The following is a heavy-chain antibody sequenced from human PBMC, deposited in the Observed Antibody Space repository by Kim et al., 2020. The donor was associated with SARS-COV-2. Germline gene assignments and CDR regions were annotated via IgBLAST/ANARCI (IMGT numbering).Heavy chain of an antibody. CDR3: ARGGNCSGGSCYFWFDP. Sequence: SETLSLTCAVYGGSFSGYYWSWIRQPPGKGLEWIGEINHSGSTNYNPSLKSRVTISVDTSKNQFSLKLSSVTAADTAVYYCARGGNCSGGSCYFWFDPWGQGTLVTVSS. V-gene: IGHV4-34*01. D-gene: IGHD2-15*01. J-gene: IGHJ5*02. CDR2: INHSGST. CDR1: GGSFSGYY.